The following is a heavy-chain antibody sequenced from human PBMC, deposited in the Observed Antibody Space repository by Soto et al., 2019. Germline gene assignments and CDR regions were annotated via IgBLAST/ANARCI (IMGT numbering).Heavy chain of an antibody. D-gene: IGHD2-15*01. CDR2: IIPMSDTP. Sequence: QVQLVQSGAEVKKPGSSVKVSCKASGGTFSSDSFSWVRQAPGQGLEWMGGIIPMSDTPIYAQKFQDRVTITADESTSTAYMQLSSLRSGDTAVYYCARSGGLDRDFNYWGQGSLVTVSS. V-gene: IGHV1-69*12. CDR1: GGTFSSDS. CDR3: ARSGGLDRDFNY. J-gene: IGHJ4*02.